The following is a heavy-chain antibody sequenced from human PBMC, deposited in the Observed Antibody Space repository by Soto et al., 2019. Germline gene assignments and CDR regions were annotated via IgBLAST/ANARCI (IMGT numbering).Heavy chain of an antibody. CDR3: AKTSSASERDSPGW. D-gene: IGHD2-21*01. CDR2: ISGTGGST. CDR1: GFTFNNFA. J-gene: IGHJ4*02. V-gene: IGHV3-23*01. Sequence: EVQLLESGGALVRPGGSLRLSCAASGFTFNNFAMNWVRQVPGKGLEWVAAISGTGGSTFYSDSLGGRFTISRDNSKNILFLKMKSLKAGDTAVYYCAKTSSASERDSPGWWGQGTLVTVSS.